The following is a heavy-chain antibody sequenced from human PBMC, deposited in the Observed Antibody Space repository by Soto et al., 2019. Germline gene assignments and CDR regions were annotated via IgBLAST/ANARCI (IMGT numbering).Heavy chain of an antibody. CDR2: IKSKTDGGTT. CDR1: GFTFSNAW. J-gene: IGHJ6*02. CDR3: SGRDYYYYGMDV. V-gene: IGHV3-15*07. Sequence: EVQLVESGGGLVKPGGSLRLSCAASGFTFSNAWMNWVRQAPGKGLEWVGRIKSKTDGGTTDYAAPVKGRFTISRDDSKNTLYLQMNSLKTEDTAVYYCSGRDYYYYGMDVWGQGTTVTVSS. D-gene: IGHD2-15*01.